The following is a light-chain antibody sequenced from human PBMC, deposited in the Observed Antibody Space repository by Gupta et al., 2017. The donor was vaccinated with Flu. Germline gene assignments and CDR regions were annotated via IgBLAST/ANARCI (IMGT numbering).Light chain of an antibody. CDR3: AAWDDSLNGYV. J-gene: IGLJ1*01. Sequence: QSVLPQPPSASGTPGQRVTISCSGSSSNIGSNTVNWFQQLPETAPKPLIYSNYQRPSGVPDRFSGSKSGTSASLVISGLQSEDEADYYCAAWDDSLNGYVFGTGTKVTVL. CDR2: SNY. CDR1: SSNIGSNT. V-gene: IGLV1-44*01.